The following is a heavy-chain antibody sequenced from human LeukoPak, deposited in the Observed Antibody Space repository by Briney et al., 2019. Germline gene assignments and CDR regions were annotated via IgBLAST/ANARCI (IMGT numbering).Heavy chain of an antibody. J-gene: IGHJ4*02. V-gene: IGHV1-24*01. CDR3: ATDPYYYDSSGYQY. D-gene: IGHD3-22*01. CDR1: GYXLTELS. CDR2: FDPEDGET. Sequence: ASVKVSCRVSGYXLTELSMHWVRQAPGKGLEWVGGFDPEDGETIYAQKFQGRVTMTEDTSTDTAYMELSSLRSEDTAVYYCATDPYYYDSSGYQYWGQGTLVTVSS.